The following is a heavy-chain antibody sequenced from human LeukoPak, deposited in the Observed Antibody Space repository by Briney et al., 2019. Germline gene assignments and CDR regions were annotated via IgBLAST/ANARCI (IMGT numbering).Heavy chain of an antibody. D-gene: IGHD3-3*01. J-gene: IGHJ1*01. Sequence: ASVKVSCKVSGYTLTELSMHWVRQAPGKGLEWMGGFDPEDGETIYAQKFQGRVTMTEDTSTSTVYMELSSLRSEDTAVYYCARAGPIFGVVTRQIQHWGQGTLVTVSS. V-gene: IGHV1-24*01. CDR1: GYTLTELS. CDR3: ARAGPIFGVVTRQIQH. CDR2: FDPEDGET.